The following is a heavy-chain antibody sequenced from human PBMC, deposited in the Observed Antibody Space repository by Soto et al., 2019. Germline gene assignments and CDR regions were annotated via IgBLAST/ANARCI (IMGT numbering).Heavy chain of an antibody. D-gene: IGHD2-2*02. CDR1: GFTFSSYS. J-gene: IGHJ4*02. CDR2: ISGSGGST. CDR3: AKVAAIRPVRPFDY. Sequence: PGGSLRLSCAASGFTFSSYSVSWVRQAPGKGLEWVSAISGSGGSTYYADSVKGRFTISRDNSKNTLYLQMNSLRAEDTAVYYCAKVAAIRPVRPFDYWGQGTLVTVSS. V-gene: IGHV3-23*01.